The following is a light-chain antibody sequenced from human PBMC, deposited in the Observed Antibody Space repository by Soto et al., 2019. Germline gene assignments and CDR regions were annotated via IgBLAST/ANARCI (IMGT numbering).Light chain of an antibody. CDR3: QQYNSYPYT. Sequence: DIQMTQSPSTLSASVGDRVTITCRASQSISSWLAWYQQKPGRAPKLLIYKASSLESGVPSRFSGSGSGTEFTLTISSLQPDDFATYYCQQYNSYPYTFGQGTKLEIK. CDR2: KAS. J-gene: IGKJ2*01. CDR1: QSISSW. V-gene: IGKV1-5*03.